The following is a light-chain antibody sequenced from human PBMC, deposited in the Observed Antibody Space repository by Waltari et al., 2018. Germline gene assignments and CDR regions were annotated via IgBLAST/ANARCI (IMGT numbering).Light chain of an antibody. CDR1: SSVVGDYNF. CDR3: YSYAGSNNYV. J-gene: IGLJ1*01. Sequence: QSALPQPPSASGPPGKPATIPCTGTSSVVGDYNFFSWYQQHPGKAPKLMIYEVTKRPSGVPDRFSGSKSGNTASLTVSGLQAEDEADYYCYSYAGSNNYVFGTGTKVTVL. V-gene: IGLV2-8*01. CDR2: EVT.